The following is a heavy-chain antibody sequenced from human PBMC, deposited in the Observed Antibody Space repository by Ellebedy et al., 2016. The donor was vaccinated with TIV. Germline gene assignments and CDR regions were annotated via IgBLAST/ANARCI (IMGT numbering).Heavy chain of an antibody. CDR1: GASISSYY. Sequence: MPSETLSLTCNVSGASISSYYWSWIRQPPGKGLEWIGYIFYSGSTNYNPTLKSRVTIPVDTSKNQFSLKLSSVTTADTAVYYCARELWFGELLSFDYWGQGTLVTVSS. CDR2: IFYSGST. V-gene: IGHV4-59*01. CDR3: ARELWFGELLSFDY. J-gene: IGHJ4*02. D-gene: IGHD3-10*01.